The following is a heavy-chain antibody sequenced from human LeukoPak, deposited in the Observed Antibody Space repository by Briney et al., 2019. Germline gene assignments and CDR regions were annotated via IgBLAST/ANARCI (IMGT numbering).Heavy chain of an antibody. D-gene: IGHD3-3*01. J-gene: IGHJ4*02. CDR1: GGTFSSYA. CDR3: ARDRSGGYDFWSGYLDY. CDR2: IIPIFGTA. Sequence: ASVKVSCKASGGTFSSYAISWVRQAPGQGLEWMGGIIPIFGTANYAQKFQGRVTITTDESTSTAYMELSSLRSEDTAVYYCARDRSGGYDFWSGYLDYWGQGTLVTVSP. V-gene: IGHV1-69*05.